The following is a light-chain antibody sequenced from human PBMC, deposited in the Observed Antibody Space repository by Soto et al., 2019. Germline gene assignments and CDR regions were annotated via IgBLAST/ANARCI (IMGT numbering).Light chain of an antibody. V-gene: IGKV3-11*01. Sequence: EIGLTQSPATLSLSPGERATLSCRASQSVSRYLAWYQQKPGQAPRLVIHDTSTRATGVPDTFSGSGSGTEFTLTITVLEPEDFAMYYCQQRFSWPPTFGGGTHVVIK. J-gene: IGKJ4*01. CDR1: QSVSRY. CDR2: DTS. CDR3: QQRFSWPPT.